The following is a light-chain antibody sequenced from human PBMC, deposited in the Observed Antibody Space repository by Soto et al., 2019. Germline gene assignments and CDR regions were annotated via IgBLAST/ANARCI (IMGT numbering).Light chain of an antibody. V-gene: IGKV1-5*01. Sequence: DIQMTPSPSTLSASVGDRVTITCRASQSISIWLAWYQQKPGKAPNLLIYDASTLQSGVPSRFSGRVSGTKFTLTISSLQPDDFATYYCQQYNTYWTFGQGTKVDIK. CDR3: QQYNTYWT. J-gene: IGKJ1*01. CDR1: QSISIW. CDR2: DAS.